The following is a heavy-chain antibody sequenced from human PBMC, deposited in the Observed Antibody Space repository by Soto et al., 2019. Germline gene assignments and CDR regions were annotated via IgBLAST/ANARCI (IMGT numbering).Heavy chain of an antibody. CDR2: IYYDGGNK. D-gene: IGHD3-10*01. CDR1: GFTFSNFG. J-gene: IGHJ6*02. CDR3: ARPSYGSPFYYGMDV. V-gene: IGHV3-33*01. Sequence: QVQLVESGGGVVQPGKSLRLSCVASGFTFSNFGMHWVRQAPGKGLEWVALIYYDGGNKYYADSVKGRFTISRDNSENTLHLQINSVRAEDTAVYYSARPSYGSPFYYGMDVWGQGTTVTVSS.